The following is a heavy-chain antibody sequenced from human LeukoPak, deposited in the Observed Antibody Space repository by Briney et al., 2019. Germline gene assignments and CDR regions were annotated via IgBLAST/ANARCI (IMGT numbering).Heavy chain of an antibody. CDR1: RFTFSNYA. J-gene: IGHJ6*02. CDR2: ISGSGGST. Sequence: GGSLRLSCAASRFTFSNYAMGWVRQAPGKGLEWVSAISGSGGSTYYADSVKGRFTISRDNSKNTLYLQMNSLRAEDTAVYYCAKVSNYDILTGYYYYYYGMDGWGQGTTVTVSS. CDR3: AKVSNYDILTGYYYYYYGMDG. D-gene: IGHD3-9*01. V-gene: IGHV3-23*01.